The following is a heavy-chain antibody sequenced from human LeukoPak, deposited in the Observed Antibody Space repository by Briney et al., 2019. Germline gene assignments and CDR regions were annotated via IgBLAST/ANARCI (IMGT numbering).Heavy chain of an antibody. V-gene: IGHV3-30*04. Sequence: GGSLRLSCAASGFTFSSYALHWVRQAPGKGLEWVALISYDGSNKYYTDSVKGRFTISRDNSKNTLYLQMNTLRAKDTAVYYCARDSGQQWLVDYFDYWGQGTLVTVSS. CDR2: ISYDGSNK. J-gene: IGHJ4*02. CDR3: ARDSGQQWLVDYFDY. CDR1: GFTFSSYA. D-gene: IGHD6-19*01.